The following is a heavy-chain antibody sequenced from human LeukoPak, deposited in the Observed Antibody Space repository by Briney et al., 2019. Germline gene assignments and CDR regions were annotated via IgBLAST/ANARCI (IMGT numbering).Heavy chain of an antibody. J-gene: IGHJ3*02. Sequence: PSETLSLTCAVYGGSFSSYYWSWIRQPPGKGLEWIGEINHSGSTNYNPSLKSRVTISVDTSKNQFSLKLSSVTAADTAVYYCARDSSGWYAFDIWGQGTMVTVSS. CDR2: INHSGST. CDR1: GGSFSSYY. V-gene: IGHV4-34*01. D-gene: IGHD6-19*01. CDR3: ARDSSGWYAFDI.